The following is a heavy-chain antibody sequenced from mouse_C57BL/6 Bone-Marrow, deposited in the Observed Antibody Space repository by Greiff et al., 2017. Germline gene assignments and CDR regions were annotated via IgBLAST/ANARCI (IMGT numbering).Heavy chain of an antibody. Sequence: VQLQQSGAELVRPGTSVKMSCKASGYTFTNYWIGWAKQRPGHGLEWIGDIYPGGGYTNYNEKFKGKATLTADKSSSTAYMQFSSLTSEDSAIYYCARSGYYYYFDYWGQGTALTVSS. CDR2: IYPGGGYT. CDR3: ARSGYYYYFDY. V-gene: IGHV1-63*01. J-gene: IGHJ2*01. CDR1: GYTFTNYW. D-gene: IGHD2-3*01.